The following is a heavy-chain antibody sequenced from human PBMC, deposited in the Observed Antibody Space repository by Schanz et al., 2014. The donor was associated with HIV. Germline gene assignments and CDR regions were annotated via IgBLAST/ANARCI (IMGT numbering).Heavy chain of an antibody. D-gene: IGHD5-18*01. CDR1: GLTFSSYA. V-gene: IGHV3-23*04. J-gene: IGHJ4*02. Sequence: EVQLVESGGGLVKPGGSLRLSCAASGLTFSSYAMSWVRQAPGKGLEWISDISNGGGDTYYADSGKGRFTISRDNAKXPXXXQLKSLRAEDTAVYYCARGITGNSYGFDYWGQGALVSVSS. CDR3: ARGITGNSYGFDY. CDR2: ISNGGGDT.